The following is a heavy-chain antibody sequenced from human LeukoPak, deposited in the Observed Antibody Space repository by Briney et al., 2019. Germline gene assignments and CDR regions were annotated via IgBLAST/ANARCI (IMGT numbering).Heavy chain of an antibody. CDR1: GFIFDDYG. CDR3: ARAAHYGDYALVKYYFDY. J-gene: IGHJ4*02. D-gene: IGHD4-17*01. CDR2: INWNGGST. Sequence: GGSLRLSCAASGFIFDDYGMNWVRQAPGKGLEWGSGINWNGGSTGYADSVKGRFTISRDNAKNSLYLQMNSLRAEDTALYYCARAAHYGDYALVKYYFDYWGQGTLVTVSA. V-gene: IGHV3-20*04.